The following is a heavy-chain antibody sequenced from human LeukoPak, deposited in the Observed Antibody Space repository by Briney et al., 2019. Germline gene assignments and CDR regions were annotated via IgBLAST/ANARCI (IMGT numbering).Heavy chain of an antibody. CDR3: ARRENYCSGGSCYSEAFDV. CDR1: GYSFTSYW. D-gene: IGHD2-15*01. V-gene: IGHV5-51*01. J-gene: IGHJ3*01. CDR2: IYPGDSDT. Sequence: GESLKISCKGSGYSFTSYWIGWVRQMPGKGLEWMGIIYPGDSDTRYSPSFQGQVTISADKSISTAYLQWSSLKASDTAMYYCARRENYCSGGSCYSEAFDVWGQGTMVTVSS.